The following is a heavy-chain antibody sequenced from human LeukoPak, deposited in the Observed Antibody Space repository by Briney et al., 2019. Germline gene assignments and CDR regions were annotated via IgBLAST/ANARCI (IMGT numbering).Heavy chain of an antibody. CDR2: IVPIFGTA. Sequence: GSSVKVSCKASGGTFSSYAISWVRQAPGQGLEWMGRIVPIFGTANYAQKFQGRVTITTDESTSTAYMELSSLSSEDTAVYYCASPGSMVRGVIPYYYYYMDVWGKGTTVTVSS. J-gene: IGHJ6*03. CDR1: GGTFSSYA. CDR3: ASPGSMVRGVIPYYYYYMDV. V-gene: IGHV1-69*05. D-gene: IGHD3-10*01.